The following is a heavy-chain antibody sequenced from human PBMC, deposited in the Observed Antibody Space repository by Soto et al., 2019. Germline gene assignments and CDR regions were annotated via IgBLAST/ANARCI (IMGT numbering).Heavy chain of an antibody. CDR1: GGSISRSSYY. CDR2: IYYSGST. CDR3: ARHLSTVTSNNWFDP. V-gene: IGHV4-39*01. J-gene: IGHJ5*02. D-gene: IGHD4-17*01. Sequence: PSETLSLTCTVSGGSISRSSYYWGWIRQPPGKGLEWIGSIYYSGSTYYNPSLKSRVTISVDTSKNQFSLKLSSVTAADTAVFYCARHLSTVTSNNWFDPWGQGTLVTVSS.